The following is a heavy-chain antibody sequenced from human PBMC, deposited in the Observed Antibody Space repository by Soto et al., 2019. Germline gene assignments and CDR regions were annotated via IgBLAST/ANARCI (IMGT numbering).Heavy chain of an antibody. D-gene: IGHD1-26*01. J-gene: IGHJ4*02. CDR3: AIRYGGHLDY. CDR2: IYYSGST. V-gene: IGHV4-59*08. CDR1: GGSISNYY. Sequence: QVQLQESGPGLVKPSETLSLTCSVSGGSISNYYWSWIRQPPGKGLEWIGYIYYSGSTNYNPSLKSRVTISVDTSKNQFSLKLSSVTAADTAVYYFAIRYGGHLDYWGQVTLVTVSA.